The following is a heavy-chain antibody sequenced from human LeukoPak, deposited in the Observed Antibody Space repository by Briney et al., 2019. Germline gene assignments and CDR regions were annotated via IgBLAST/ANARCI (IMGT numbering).Heavy chain of an antibody. CDR1: GFTFSSYW. J-gene: IGHJ5*02. CDR2: INSDGSST. D-gene: IGHD6-13*01. V-gene: IGHV3-74*01. CDR3: ARDPAAPRFNWFDP. Sequence: RTGGSLRLSCAASGFTFSSYWMPWVRHAPGKGLVWVSRINSDGSSTSYADSVKGRFTISRDNAKNTLYLQMNSLRAEDTAVYYCARDPAAPRFNWFDPWGQGTLVTVSS.